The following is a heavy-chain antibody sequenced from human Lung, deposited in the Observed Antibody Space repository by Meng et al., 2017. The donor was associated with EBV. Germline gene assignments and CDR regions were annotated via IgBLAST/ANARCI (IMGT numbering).Heavy chain of an antibody. Sequence: QVQLVQSGGEVKKPGASVKVSCKTSHYTFTDYHINWVRQAPGQGLEWMGWISTFNGGTNYAQNLQGRVTMTTDTSTTTAYMELRSLRSDDTAVYYCARDGPGYGYFDFWGQGSLVTVSS. V-gene: IGHV1-18*01. CDR1: HYTFTDYH. CDR2: ISTFNGGT. D-gene: IGHD1-1*01. J-gene: IGHJ4*02. CDR3: ARDGPGYGYFDF.